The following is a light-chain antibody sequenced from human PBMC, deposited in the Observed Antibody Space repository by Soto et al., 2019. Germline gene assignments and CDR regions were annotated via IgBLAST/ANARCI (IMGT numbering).Light chain of an antibody. V-gene: IGLV1-40*01. CDR3: QSYDSSLSGSI. CDR1: GSNIGAGYD. J-gene: IGLJ2*01. Sequence: QSVLTQPPSVSGAPGQRVTIPCTGGGSNIGAGYDVHWYQQLPGTAPKFLMSGSDNRPSGVPDRFSGSQSGTSASLAISGLQAEDEADYYCQSYDSSLSGSIFGGGTKLTVL. CDR2: GSD.